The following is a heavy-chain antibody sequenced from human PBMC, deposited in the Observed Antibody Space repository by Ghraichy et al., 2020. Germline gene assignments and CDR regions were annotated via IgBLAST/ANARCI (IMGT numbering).Heavy chain of an antibody. V-gene: IGHV4-61*01. J-gene: IGHJ2*01. D-gene: IGHD7-27*01. CDR2: IYYSGSA. CDR3: ARLAELGTPPWWYFDL. Sequence: SETLSLTCTASGGSVSSDTYYWSWIRQPPGKAPEWSGCIYYSGSANYNPSLKSRVTMSVDTSKNQFPLKLRPVTAADTAVYYCARLAELGTPPWWYFDLWGRGTLVTVSS. CDR1: GGSVSSDTYY.